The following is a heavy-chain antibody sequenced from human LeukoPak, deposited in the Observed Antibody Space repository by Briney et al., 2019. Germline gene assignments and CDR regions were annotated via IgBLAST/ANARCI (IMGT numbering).Heavy chain of an antibody. Sequence: PSETLSLTCSVSGGSISGSFFYWDWIRQPPGKGLEWIGTIYYSGTTYQNPSLRSRVTISVDTSKNQFSLKLSSVTAADTAVYFCARGSGTFYYDSSGYLNYFDPWGQGTLVTVSS. CDR2: IYYSGTT. D-gene: IGHD3-22*01. J-gene: IGHJ5*02. V-gene: IGHV4-39*01. CDR1: GGSISGSFFY. CDR3: ARGSGTFYYDSSGYLNYFDP.